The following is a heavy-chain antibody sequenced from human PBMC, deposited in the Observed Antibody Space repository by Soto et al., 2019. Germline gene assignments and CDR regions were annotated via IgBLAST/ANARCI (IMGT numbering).Heavy chain of an antibody. D-gene: IGHD6-13*01. CDR3: ASRIAAAGTAFDY. V-gene: IGHV4-30-4*01. Sequence: QVQLQESGPGLVKPSQTLSLTCTVSGGSISSGDYYWSWIRQPPGKGLEWIGYIYYSGSTYYNPSLKSRVTISVDTSKNQVSLKLSSVTAADTAVYYCASRIAAAGTAFDYWGQGTLVTVSS. J-gene: IGHJ4*02. CDR1: GGSISSGDYY. CDR2: IYYSGST.